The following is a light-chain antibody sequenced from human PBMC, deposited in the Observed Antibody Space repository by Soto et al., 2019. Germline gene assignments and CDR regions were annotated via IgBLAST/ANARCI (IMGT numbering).Light chain of an antibody. J-gene: IGKJ5*01. V-gene: IGKV4-1*01. Sequence: DIVMTQYPGSLAVSLGERATINCKSSQSVLYSSNNKNYLAWYQQKPGQAPSLLIYGASSRATGIPARFSGSGSGTDFTLTITPLEPEDFAVYFCQQYGSSPITFGQGTRLEIK. CDR2: GAS. CDR3: QQYGSSPIT. CDR1: QSVLYSSNNKNY.